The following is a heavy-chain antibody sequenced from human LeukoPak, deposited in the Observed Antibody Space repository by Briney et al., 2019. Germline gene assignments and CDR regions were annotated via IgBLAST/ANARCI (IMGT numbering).Heavy chain of an antibody. CDR1: GFTFSSYS. Sequence: TGGSLRLSCAASGFTFSSYSMNWVRQAPGKGLEWVSSISSSSSYIYYADSVKGRFTISGDNAKNSLYLQMNSLRAEDTAVYYCARDLGGGYCSSTSCYWVFDIWGQGTMVTVSS. D-gene: IGHD2-2*01. J-gene: IGHJ3*02. V-gene: IGHV3-21*01. CDR2: ISSSSSYI. CDR3: ARDLGGGYCSSTSCYWVFDI.